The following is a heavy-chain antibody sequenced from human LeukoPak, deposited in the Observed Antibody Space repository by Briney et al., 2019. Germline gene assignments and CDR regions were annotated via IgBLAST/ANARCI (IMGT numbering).Heavy chain of an antibody. CDR3: AREIGDRDGYSFDY. CDR1: GGSISSYY. J-gene: IGHJ4*02. Sequence: SETLSLTCTVSGGSISSYYWSWIRQPPGKGLEWVGYIYYSGSTNYNPSLKSRVTISVDTSQNQFSLKLSSVTAADTAVYYGAREIGDRDGYSFDYWGQGTLVTVSS. D-gene: IGHD5-24*01. CDR2: IYYSGST. V-gene: IGHV4-59*01.